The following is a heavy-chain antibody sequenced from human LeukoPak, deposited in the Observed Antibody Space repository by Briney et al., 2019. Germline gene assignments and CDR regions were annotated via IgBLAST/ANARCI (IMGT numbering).Heavy chain of an antibody. CDR2: INPSNGDS. CDR1: GYIFRNFG. D-gene: IGHD6-19*01. Sequence: AASVKVSCKASGYIFRNFGIAWVRQAPGQGPEWMGWINPSNGDSNYVEKFQGRLNMTTTTSTSTAYMELRSLRSDDTAVYFCARDYGSGQLDYWGQGTLVSVSS. V-gene: IGHV1-18*01. CDR3: ARDYGSGQLDY. J-gene: IGHJ4*02.